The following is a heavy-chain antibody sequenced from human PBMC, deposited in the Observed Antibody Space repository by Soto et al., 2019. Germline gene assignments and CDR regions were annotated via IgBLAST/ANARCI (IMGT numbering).Heavy chain of an antibody. CDR3: ARKGRYFGQYFDY. J-gene: IGHJ4*02. D-gene: IGHD3-9*01. V-gene: IGHV3-7*01. Sequence: EVQLVESGGGLVQPGGSLRLSCAASGFTFSSHWLSWVRQAPGKGLEWVANINQDGSEKYYVDSVKGRFTISRDNAKNSLYLQMNSLRAEDMAVYYCARKGRYFGQYFDYWGQGTLVTVSS. CDR2: INQDGSEK. CDR1: GFTFSSHW.